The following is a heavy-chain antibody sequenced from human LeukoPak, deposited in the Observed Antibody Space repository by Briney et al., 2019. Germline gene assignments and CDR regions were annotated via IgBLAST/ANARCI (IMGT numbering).Heavy chain of an antibody. CDR1: GYTFTSYG. V-gene: IGHV1-18*01. J-gene: IGHJ4*02. D-gene: IGHD3-22*01. CDR2: ISAYNGNT. Sequence: ASVKVSCKASGYTFTSYGISWVRQAPGQGLEWMGWISAYNGNTNYAQKLQGRVTMTTDTSTSTAHMELRSLRSDDTAVYYCARDQSPDRLNALDYWGQGTLVTVSS. CDR3: ARDQSPDRLNALDY.